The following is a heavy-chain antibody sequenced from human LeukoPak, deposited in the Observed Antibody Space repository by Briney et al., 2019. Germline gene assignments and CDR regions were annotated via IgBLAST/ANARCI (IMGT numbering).Heavy chain of an antibody. CDR2: ISGSSSYT. D-gene: IGHD2-15*01. CDR1: GFTFSDYY. J-gene: IGHJ4*02. CDR3: AKQYCSGGRCHFDY. V-gene: IGHV3-11*06. Sequence: SGGSLRLSCAGSGFTFSDYYMSWIRQAPGKGLEWVSYISGSSSYTDYADSVKGRLTISRDNAKNSLYLQMNSLRAEDTAVYYCAKQYCSGGRCHFDYWGQGTLVTVSS.